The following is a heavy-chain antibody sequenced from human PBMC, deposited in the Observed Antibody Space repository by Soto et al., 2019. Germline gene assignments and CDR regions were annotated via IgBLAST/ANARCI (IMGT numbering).Heavy chain of an antibody. CDR2: IYHSGST. D-gene: IGHD4-17*01. CDR3: VRVGPTVTVGY. CDR1: GGSISSYY. J-gene: IGHJ4*02. Sequence: PSETLSLTCTVSGGSISSYYWSWIRQPPGKGLEWIGYIYHSGSTNYNPSLKGRVTMSRDTSKNQFSLKLSSVTAADTAVYYCVRVGPTVTVGYWGQGTPVTVSS. V-gene: IGHV4-59*01.